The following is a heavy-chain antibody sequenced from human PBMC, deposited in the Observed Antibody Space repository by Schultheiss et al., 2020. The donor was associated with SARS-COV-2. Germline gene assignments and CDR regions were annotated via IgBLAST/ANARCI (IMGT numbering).Heavy chain of an antibody. CDR1: GFTFSDYY. V-gene: IGHV3-11*01. Sequence: GGSLRLSCAASGFTFSDYYMSWIRQAPGKGLEWVSYISSSGSTIYYADSVKGRFTISRDNAKNSLYLQMNSLRAEDTAVYYCARVVALYDFWSGYHQYYFDYWGQGTLVTVSS. CDR3: ARVVALYDFWSGYHQYYFDY. CDR2: ISSSGSTI. D-gene: IGHD3-3*01. J-gene: IGHJ4*02.